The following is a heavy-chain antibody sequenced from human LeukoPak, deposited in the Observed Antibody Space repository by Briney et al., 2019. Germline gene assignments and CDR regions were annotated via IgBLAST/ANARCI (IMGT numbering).Heavy chain of an antibody. CDR3: ARRGRYSYGSYFDY. J-gene: IGHJ4*02. CDR2: IYPGDSDT. Sequence: PGESLKISCKGSGYSFTSYWIGWVRQVPGKGLEWMGIIYPGDSDTAYSPSFQGQVTVSADKSITTAYLQWGSLKASDTAMYYCARRGRYSYGSYFDYWGQGTLVTVSS. D-gene: IGHD5-18*01. CDR1: GYSFTSYW. V-gene: IGHV5-51*01.